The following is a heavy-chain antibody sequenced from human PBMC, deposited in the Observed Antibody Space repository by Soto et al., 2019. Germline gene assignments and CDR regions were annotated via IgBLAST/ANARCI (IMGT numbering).Heavy chain of an antibody. V-gene: IGHV3-74*01. Sequence: EVQLVESGGGLVQPGESLRLSCAASGFTFSSYWMHWIPQAPGKGLVWVSRVSSDGSSTVYATSVKGRLTISRDNAKNTLYRQMNSLSDEDTAVYYCARGLPNYSSFDSWGQGTLVTVSS. CDR1: GFTFSSYW. J-gene: IGHJ4*02. CDR2: VSSDGSST. D-gene: IGHD4-4*01. CDR3: ARGLPNYSSFDS.